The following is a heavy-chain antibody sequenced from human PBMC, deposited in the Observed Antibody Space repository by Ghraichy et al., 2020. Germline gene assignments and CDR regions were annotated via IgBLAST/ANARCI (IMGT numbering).Heavy chain of an antibody. D-gene: IGHD6-19*01. V-gene: IGHV3-15*01. J-gene: IGHJ4*02. CDR1: GFTFSNAW. Sequence: GGSLRLSCAASGFTFSNAWMSWVRQAPGKGLEWVGRIKSKTDGGTTDYAAPVKGRFTISRDDSKNTLYLQMNSLKTEDTAVYYCTTDQVLAVAGTEHDYWGQGTLVTVSS. CDR2: IKSKTDGGTT. CDR3: TTDQVLAVAGTEHDY.